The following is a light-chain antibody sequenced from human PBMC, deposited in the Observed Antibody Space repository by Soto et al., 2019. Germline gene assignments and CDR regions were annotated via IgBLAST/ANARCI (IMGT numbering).Light chain of an antibody. CDR2: DAS. J-gene: IGKJ2*01. Sequence: DIQMTQSPSTLSASVGDRVTITCRASQSISTWLAWYQQKPGKAPKLLIYDASSLESGVPSRFSGSGSGTEFTLTIISLQPDDFATYYCQHYNIYSYTFGQGTKLEIK. V-gene: IGKV1-5*03. CDR3: QHYNIYSYT. CDR1: QSISTW.